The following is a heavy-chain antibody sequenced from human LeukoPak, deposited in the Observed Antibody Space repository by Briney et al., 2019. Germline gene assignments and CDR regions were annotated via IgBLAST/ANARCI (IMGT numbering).Heavy chain of an antibody. CDR3: ARHRSRMVRGGDWFDP. Sequence: GASVKVSCKASGYTFSTYSISWVRQAPGQGLEWMGWISAYSGNTNYAHKLQGRVTMTTDTSTSTAYMELRSLRSDDTAVYYSARHRSRMVRGGDWFDPWGQGTLVTVSS. D-gene: IGHD3-10*01. V-gene: IGHV1-18*01. J-gene: IGHJ5*02. CDR1: GYTFSTYS. CDR2: ISAYSGNT.